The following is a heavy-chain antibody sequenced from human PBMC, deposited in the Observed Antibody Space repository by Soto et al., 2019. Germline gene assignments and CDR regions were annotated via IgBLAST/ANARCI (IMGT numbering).Heavy chain of an antibody. V-gene: IGHV3-30*18. CDR3: AKSVQRDDYGDYGNDY. CDR2: ISYDGSNK. D-gene: IGHD4-17*01. CDR1: GFTFSSYG. Sequence: QVQLVESGGGVVQPGRSLRLSCAASGFTFSSYGMHWVRQAPGKGLEWVAVISYDGSNKYYADSVKGRFTISRDNSKNTLYLQMNSLRAEDTAVYYCAKSVQRDDYGDYGNDYWGQGTLVTVSS. J-gene: IGHJ4*02.